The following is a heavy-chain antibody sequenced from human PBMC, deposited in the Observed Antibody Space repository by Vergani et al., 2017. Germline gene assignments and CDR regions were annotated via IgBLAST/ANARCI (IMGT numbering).Heavy chain of an antibody. V-gene: IGHV4-39*01. J-gene: IGHJ3*02. CDR1: GGSISSSSYY. CDR3: ARHLAYYYDSSGYYFGAFDI. CDR2: IYYSGST. D-gene: IGHD3-22*01. Sequence: QLQLQESGSGLVKPSQTLSLTCAVSGGSISSSSYYWGWIRQPPGKGLEWIGSIYYSGSTYYNPSLKSRVTISVDTSKNQFSLKLSSVTAADTAVYYCARHLAYYYDSSGYYFGAFDIWGQGTMVTVSS.